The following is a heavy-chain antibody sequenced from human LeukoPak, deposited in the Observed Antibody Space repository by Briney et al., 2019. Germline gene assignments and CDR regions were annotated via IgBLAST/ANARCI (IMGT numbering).Heavy chain of an antibody. D-gene: IGHD2-2*02. Sequence: GGSLRLPCAASGFTFSSYWMSWVRQAPGKGLEWVANIKQDGSEKYYVDSVKGRFTISRDNAKNSLYLQMNSLRAEDTAVYYCASSRVVVVPAAISVWGKGTTVTVSS. V-gene: IGHV3-7*03. J-gene: IGHJ6*04. CDR2: IKQDGSEK. CDR3: ASSRVVVVPAAISV. CDR1: GFTFSSYW.